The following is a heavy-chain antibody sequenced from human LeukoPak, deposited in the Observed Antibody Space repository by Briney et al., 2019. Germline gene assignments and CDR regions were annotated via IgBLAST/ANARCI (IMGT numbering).Heavy chain of an antibody. CDR2: ISGSGGST. D-gene: IGHD3-16*02. V-gene: IGHV3-23*01. J-gene: IGHJ4*02. CDR1: GFTFSSYG. CDR3: ASLPSRPYYDYVWGSYRFIDY. Sequence: GGSLRLSCAASGFTFSSYGMSWVRQAPGRGLEWVSAISGSGGSTYYADSVKGRFTISRDNSKNTLYLQMNSLRAEDTAVYYCASLPSRPYYDYVWGSYRFIDYWGQGTLVTVSS.